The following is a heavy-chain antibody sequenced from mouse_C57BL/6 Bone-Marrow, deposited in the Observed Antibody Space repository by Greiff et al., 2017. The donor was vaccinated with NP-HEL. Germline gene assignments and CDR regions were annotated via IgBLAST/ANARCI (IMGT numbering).Heavy chain of an antibody. CDR3: ARGTVVPYYAMDY. V-gene: IGHV1-47*01. CDR2: FHPYNDDT. D-gene: IGHD1-1*01. Sequence: QVHVKQSGAELVKPGASVKMSCKASGYTFTTYPIEWMKQNHGKSLEWIGNFHPYNDDTKYNEKFKGKATLTVEKSSSTVYLELSRLTSDDSAVYYCARGTVVPYYAMDYWGQGTSVTVSS. CDR1: GYTFTTYP. J-gene: IGHJ4*01.